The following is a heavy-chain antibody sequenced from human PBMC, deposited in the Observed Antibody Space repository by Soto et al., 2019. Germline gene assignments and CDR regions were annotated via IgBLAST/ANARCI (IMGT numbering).Heavy chain of an antibody. J-gene: IGHJ5*02. CDR3: XRVSDFGVVIQDNWFDP. Sequence: ASVKVSCKASGYTFTSYGISWVRQAPGQGLEWMGWISAYNGNTNYAQKLQGRVTMTTDTSTSTAYMELRSLRSDDTAVYYCXRVSDFGVVIQDNWFDPWGQGTLVTVSS. CDR2: ISAYNGNT. D-gene: IGHD3-3*01. CDR1: GYTFTSYG. V-gene: IGHV1-18*01.